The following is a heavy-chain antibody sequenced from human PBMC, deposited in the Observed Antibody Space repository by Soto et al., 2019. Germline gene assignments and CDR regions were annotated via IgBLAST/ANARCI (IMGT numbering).Heavy chain of an antibody. Sequence: GASVKVSCKASGYTFTSYGISWVRQAPGQGLEWMGWISAYNGNTNYAQKLQGRVTMTTGTSTSTAYMELRSLRSDDTAVYYCARDPSQNYYDSSGYRFDPWGQGTLVTVSS. V-gene: IGHV1-18*04. CDR1: GYTFTSYG. D-gene: IGHD3-22*01. CDR3: ARDPSQNYYDSSGYRFDP. CDR2: ISAYNGNT. J-gene: IGHJ5*02.